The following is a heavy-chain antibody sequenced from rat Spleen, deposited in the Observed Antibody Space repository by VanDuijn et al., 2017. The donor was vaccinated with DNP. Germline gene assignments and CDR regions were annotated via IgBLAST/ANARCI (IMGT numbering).Heavy chain of an antibody. V-gene: IGHV5-31*01. J-gene: IGHJ2*01. D-gene: IGHD1-11*01. CDR3: VRQELRRLYWFAY. Sequence: EVQLVESGGGPVQPGRSLKLSCVASGFIFSNYWMTWIRQAPGKGLEWVASISNTGDNTYYSDSVKGRFSLSRDNAKSTLYLQVNSLRSEDTATYYCVRQELRRLYWFAYWGQGVMVTVSS. CDR2: ISNTGDNT. CDR1: GFIFSNYW.